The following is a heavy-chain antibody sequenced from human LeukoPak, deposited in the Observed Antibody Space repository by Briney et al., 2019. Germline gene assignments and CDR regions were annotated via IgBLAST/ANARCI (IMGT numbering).Heavy chain of an antibody. D-gene: IGHD3-10*01. CDR2: ISSSGSSI. CDR3: AKGREGNYYGSGSYSDY. CDR1: GFTFSTYE. V-gene: IGHV3-48*03. Sequence: HPGGSLRLSCAASGFTFSTYEMNWVRQAPGKGLEWVSYISSSGSSIYYPDSVKGRFTISRDNAKNSLFLQMNSLRAEDTAVYYCAKGREGNYYGSGSYSDYWGQGTLVTVSS. J-gene: IGHJ4*02.